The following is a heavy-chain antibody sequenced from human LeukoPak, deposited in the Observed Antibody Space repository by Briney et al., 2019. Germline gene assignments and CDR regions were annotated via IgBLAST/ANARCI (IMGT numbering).Heavy chain of an antibody. CDR1: GFTFSSYS. CDR3: ARVGIAARPDYYYYMDV. V-gene: IGHV3-48*04. Sequence: GGSLRLSCAASGFTFSSYSMNWVRQAPGKGLEWVSYISSSSSTIYYADSVKGRFTISRDNAKNSLYLQMNSLRAEDTAVYYCARVGIAARPDYYYYMDVWGKGTTDTVSS. D-gene: IGHD6-6*01. CDR2: ISSSSSTI. J-gene: IGHJ6*03.